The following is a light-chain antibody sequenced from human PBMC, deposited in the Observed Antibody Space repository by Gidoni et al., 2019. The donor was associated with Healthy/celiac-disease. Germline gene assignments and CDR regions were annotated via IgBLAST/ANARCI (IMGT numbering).Light chain of an antibody. J-gene: IGLJ2*01. CDR2: DDS. V-gene: IGLV3-21*02. Sequence: SYVPTHPPSWAVAPRQTARITCGGNNIGSKSVHWYQQKPGQAPVLVVYDDSDRPSGIPERFSGSNSGNTATLTISRVEAGDEADYYCQVWDSSSDHRVVFGGGTKLTVL. CDR1: NIGSKS. CDR3: QVWDSSSDHRVV.